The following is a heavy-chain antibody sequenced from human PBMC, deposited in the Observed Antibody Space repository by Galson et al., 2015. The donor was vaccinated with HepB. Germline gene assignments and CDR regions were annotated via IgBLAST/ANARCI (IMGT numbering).Heavy chain of an antibody. V-gene: IGHV3-48*02. CDR3: ARDCISMVRGVPHQDDAFDL. CDR1: GFSFSYYS. J-gene: IGHJ3*01. CDR2: ISSGSTTI. Sequence: SLRLSCAASGFSFSYYSMNWVRQAPGKGLEWVSYISSGSTTIYYADSVKGRFTISRDNAQNSLYLQMNTLRDEDTAVYYCARDCISMVRGVPHQDDAFDLWGQGTMVTVSS. D-gene: IGHD3-10*01.